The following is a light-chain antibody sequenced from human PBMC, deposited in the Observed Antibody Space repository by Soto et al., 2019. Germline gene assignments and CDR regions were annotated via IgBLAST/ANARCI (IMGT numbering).Light chain of an antibody. Sequence: ETVMTQSPATLSVSPGERATLSCRASQSVDSTLAWYQQKPGQAPRLLIYAASTRATGIPARFSGTGSGTDFSLTVSSLQSEDFAVYYCQQYDNWPQTFGQGTKVDIK. J-gene: IGKJ1*01. CDR2: AAS. CDR3: QQYDNWPQT. CDR1: QSVDST. V-gene: IGKV3-15*01.